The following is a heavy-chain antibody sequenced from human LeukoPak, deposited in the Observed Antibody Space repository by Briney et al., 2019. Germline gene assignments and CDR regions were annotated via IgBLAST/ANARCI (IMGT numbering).Heavy chain of an antibody. CDR3: ARGLRWELLS. Sequence: SETLSLTCAVYGGSFSGYYWSWIRQPPGKGLEWIGEINHSGSTNYNPSLKSRVTISVDTSKNQFSLKLSSVTAADTAVYHCARGLRWELLSWGQGTLVTVSS. V-gene: IGHV4-34*01. CDR2: INHSGST. D-gene: IGHD1-26*01. CDR1: GGSFSGYY. J-gene: IGHJ4*02.